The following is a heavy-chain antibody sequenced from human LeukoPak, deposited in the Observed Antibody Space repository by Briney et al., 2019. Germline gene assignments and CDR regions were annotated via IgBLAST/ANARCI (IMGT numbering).Heavy chain of an antibody. CDR3: ARDWFTRLGELSPDRAFDY. CDR2: INWNGGST. Sequence: GGSLRLSCEASGFTFDDYGMTWVRQGPGKGLEWVSGINWNGGSTGYADSVKGRFIISRDNAKNSLYLQMSSLRAEDTALYYCARDWFTRLGELSPDRAFDYWGQGTLVTVSS. V-gene: IGHV3-20*04. D-gene: IGHD3-16*02. J-gene: IGHJ4*02. CDR1: GFTFDDYG.